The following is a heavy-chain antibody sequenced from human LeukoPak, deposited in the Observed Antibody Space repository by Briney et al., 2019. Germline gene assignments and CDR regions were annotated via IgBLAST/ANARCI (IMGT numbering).Heavy chain of an antibody. J-gene: IGHJ4*02. CDR3: ARDKDTSSCLDY. CDR2: IYYSGST. V-gene: IGHV4-59*01. Sequence: SETLSLTCTVSGGSISSYYWSWIRQPPGKRLEWIGYIYYSGSTKYNPSLKSRVTTSVDTSKNQFSLKLSSVTAADTAVYYCARDKDTSSCLDYWGQGTLVTVSS. CDR1: GGSISSYY. D-gene: IGHD6-13*01.